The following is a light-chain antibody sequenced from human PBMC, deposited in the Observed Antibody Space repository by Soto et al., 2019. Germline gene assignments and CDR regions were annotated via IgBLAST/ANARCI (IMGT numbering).Light chain of an antibody. CDR2: EVS. J-gene: IGLJ2*01. CDR1: SSDVGGYNY. CDR3: SSYGGSNTVV. Sequence: QSALTQPPSASGSPGQSVTISCTGSSSDVGGYNYVSWYQQHPGKAPKLMIYEVSKRPSGVPDRLSGSKSGNTASLTVSGLQAEDEADDYCSSYGGSNTVVFGGGIELTVL. V-gene: IGLV2-8*01.